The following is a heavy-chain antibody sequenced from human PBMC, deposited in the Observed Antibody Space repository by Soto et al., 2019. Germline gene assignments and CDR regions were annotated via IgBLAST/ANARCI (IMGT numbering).Heavy chain of an antibody. V-gene: IGHV1-69*13. CDR1: GVTFSSYA. Sequence: GASVKVSCKASGVTFSSYAISWVRQAPGQGLEWMGGIIPIFGTANYAQKFQGRVTITADESTSTAYMELSSLRSEDTAVYYCAGPAGYYFDYWGQGTLVTVSS. J-gene: IGHJ4*02. CDR2: IIPIFGTA. CDR3: AGPAGYYFDY.